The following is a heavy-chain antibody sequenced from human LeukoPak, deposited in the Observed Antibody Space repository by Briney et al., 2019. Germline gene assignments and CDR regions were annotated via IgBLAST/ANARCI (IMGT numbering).Heavy chain of an antibody. V-gene: IGHV3-30*02. Sequence: PGGSLRLSCAASGFTFSSYGMHWVRQAPGKGLEWVAFIRYDGSNKYYADSVKGRFTISRDNSKNTLYLQMNSLRAEDTAVYYCAKSGIVVVPAAPTMDGYWGQGTLVTVSS. CDR3: AKSGIVVVPAAPTMDGY. CDR1: GFTFSSYG. D-gene: IGHD2-2*01. CDR2: IRYDGSNK. J-gene: IGHJ4*02.